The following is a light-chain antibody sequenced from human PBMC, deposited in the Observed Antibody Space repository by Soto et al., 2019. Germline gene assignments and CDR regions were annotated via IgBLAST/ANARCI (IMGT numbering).Light chain of an antibody. V-gene: IGKV1-5*01. J-gene: IGKJ1*01. CDR3: QQYNSFSPWT. CDR1: RSISNC. Sequence: DIQMTQSPSTLSASVGDRVTITCRASRSISNCLAWYQQNPGKAPKLLIYDVSSLESGVPSRFIGSGSGTEFTLTISSLQPDDFATYYCQQYNSFSPWTFGQGTKVEIK. CDR2: DVS.